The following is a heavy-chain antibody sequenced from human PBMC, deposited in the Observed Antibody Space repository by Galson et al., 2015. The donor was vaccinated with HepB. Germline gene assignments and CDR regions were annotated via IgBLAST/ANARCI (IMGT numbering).Heavy chain of an antibody. CDR2: ISGSGGST. V-gene: IGHV3-23*01. CDR1: GFTFNNYA. D-gene: IGHD5-12*01. Sequence: SLRLSCAASGFTFNNYAMTWVRQAPGKGLEWVSGISGSGGSTFYADSVKGRFTISRDNSKNTLDLEMNSLRAEDTAVYFCAKDRGATAPRPDYWGQGTLVTVSS. J-gene: IGHJ4*02. CDR3: AKDRGATAPRPDY.